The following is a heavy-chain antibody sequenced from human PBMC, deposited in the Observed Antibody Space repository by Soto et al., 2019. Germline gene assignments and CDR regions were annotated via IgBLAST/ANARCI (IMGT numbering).Heavy chain of an antibody. CDR2: ISAYYGNT. D-gene: IGHD3-10*01. CDR1: GYTFTSYG. J-gene: IGHJ5*02. CDR3: AGALVGSGSYYKSPWFDP. Sequence: QVQLVQSGAEVKKPGASVKVSCKASGYTFTSYGISWVRQAPGQGLEWMGWISAYYGNTNYAQELQGRVTMTTDTPTRTAYMELRCLRSDATAVYYCAGALVGSGSYYKSPWFDPWGQGTLVTVSS. V-gene: IGHV1-18*01.